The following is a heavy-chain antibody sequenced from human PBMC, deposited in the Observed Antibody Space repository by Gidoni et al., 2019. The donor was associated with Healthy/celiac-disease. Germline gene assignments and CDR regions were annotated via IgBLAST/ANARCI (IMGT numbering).Heavy chain of an antibody. Sequence: EVQLVESGGGLVQPGRSLRLSCAASGFTFDDYAMHWVRQAPGKGLEWVSGISWNSGSIGYADSVKGRFTISRDNAKNSLYLQMNSLRAEDTALYYCAKDNFRIAVAGLGGGGFDYWGQGTLVTVSS. J-gene: IGHJ4*02. CDR1: GFTFDDYA. CDR2: ISWNSGSI. D-gene: IGHD6-19*01. V-gene: IGHV3-9*01. CDR3: AKDNFRIAVAGLGGGGFDY.